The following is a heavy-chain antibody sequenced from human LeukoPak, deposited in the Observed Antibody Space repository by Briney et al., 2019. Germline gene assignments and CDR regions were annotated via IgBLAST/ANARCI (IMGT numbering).Heavy chain of an antibody. CDR2: IHYSGST. J-gene: IGHJ6*02. CDR3: ARDLGYYGPRYGMDV. V-gene: IGHV4-59*01. Sequence: SETLSLTCTVPGDSISDYYWSWIRQPPGKGLEWIGYIHYSGSTNYSPSLKGRVTISVDTSKRQFSLNLTSVTAADTAVYYCARDLGYYGPRYGMDVWGQGTTVTVSS. D-gene: IGHD3-10*01. CDR1: GDSISDYY.